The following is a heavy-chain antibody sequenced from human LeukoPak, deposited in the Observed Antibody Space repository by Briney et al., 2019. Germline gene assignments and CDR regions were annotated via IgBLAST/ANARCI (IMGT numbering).Heavy chain of an antibody. CDR3: ARAPHDDAFDI. CDR1: GGSLSSGGYS. J-gene: IGHJ3*02. Sequence: SETLSLTCAVSGGSLSSGGYSWSWIRQPPGKGLEWIGYIYHSGSTYYNPSLKSRVTISVDRSKNQFSLKLSSVTAADTAVYYCARAPHDDAFDIWGQGTMVTVSS. V-gene: IGHV4-30-2*01. CDR2: IYHSGST.